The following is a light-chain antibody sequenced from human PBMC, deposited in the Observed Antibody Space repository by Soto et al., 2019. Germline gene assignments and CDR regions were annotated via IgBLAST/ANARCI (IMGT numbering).Light chain of an antibody. CDR1: QSITNR. J-gene: IGKJ1*01. CDR2: DAS. Sequence: MQMAESACPLSASVRDRLPPPCRASQSITNRLAWYQQKPGKAPKVLIYDASNLEYGVPSRFSGSGFGTEFILTISSLQPDDFATYWCQHYGGMWTFGQGTKVDIK. V-gene: IGKV1-5*01. CDR3: QHYGGMWT.